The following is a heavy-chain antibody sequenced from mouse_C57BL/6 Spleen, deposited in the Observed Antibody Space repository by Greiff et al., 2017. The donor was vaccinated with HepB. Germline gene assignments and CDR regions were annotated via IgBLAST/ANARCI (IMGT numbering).Heavy chain of an antibody. CDR1: GYTFTDYY. CDR2: INPNNGGT. Sequence: EVQLQQSGPELVKPGASVKISCKASGYTFTDYYMNWVKQSHGKSLEWIGDINPNNGGTSYNQKFKGKATLTVDKSSSTAYMELRSLTSEDSAVYYCARGDYYYGSSYYYAMDYWGQGTSVTVSS. D-gene: IGHD1-1*01. CDR3: ARGDYYYGSSYYYAMDY. J-gene: IGHJ4*01. V-gene: IGHV1-26*01.